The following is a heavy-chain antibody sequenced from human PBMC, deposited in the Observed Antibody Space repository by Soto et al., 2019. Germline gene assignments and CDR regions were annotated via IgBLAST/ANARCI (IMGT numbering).Heavy chain of an antibody. J-gene: IGHJ4*02. V-gene: IGHV3-23*01. CDR1: GFTFRNYG. Sequence: GGFLRLSSAASGFTFRNYGMSWVRMAPGKGLEWVSTFTGRGHTYYADSVKGRFTISRDNSKNTLYLQMSSLRAEDTAVYYCAIEFASGSPIYAYWGLGTLVTVSS. D-gene: IGHD3-10*01. CDR3: AIEFASGSPIYAY. CDR2: FTGRGHT.